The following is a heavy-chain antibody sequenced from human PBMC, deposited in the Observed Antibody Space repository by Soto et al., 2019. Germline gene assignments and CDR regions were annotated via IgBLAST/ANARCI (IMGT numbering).Heavy chain of an antibody. J-gene: IGHJ4*02. CDR3: EAKSCLQLPPFDN. Sequence: SETLSLTCTVSGGSISSYYWSWIRQPPGKGLEWIGHIYYSGSTNYNPSLKSRVTISVDTSKNQFSLKLSSVTAADTAVYYCEAKSCLQLPPFDNWGQGTLATVSS. V-gene: IGHV4-59*01. CDR1: GGSISSYY. CDR2: IYYSGST. D-gene: IGHD5-12*01.